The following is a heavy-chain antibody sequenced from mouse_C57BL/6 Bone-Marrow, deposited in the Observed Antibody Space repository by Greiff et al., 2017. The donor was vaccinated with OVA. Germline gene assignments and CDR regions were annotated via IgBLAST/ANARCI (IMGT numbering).Heavy chain of an antibody. CDR3: ARRSVMPYYFDY. D-gene: IGHD6-5*01. CDR1: GFTFSSYG. CDR2: ISSGGSYT. J-gene: IGHJ2*01. Sequence: EVMLVESGGDLVKPGGSLKLSCAASGFTFSSYGMSWVRQTPDKRLEWVATISSGGSYTYYPDIVKGRFTISRDNAKNTLYLQMTSLRSEDTAMYYCARRSVMPYYFDYWGQGTTLTVSS. V-gene: IGHV5-6*01.